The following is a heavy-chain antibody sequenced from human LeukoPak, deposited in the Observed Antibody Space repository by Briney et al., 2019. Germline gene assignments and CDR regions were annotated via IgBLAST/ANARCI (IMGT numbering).Heavy chain of an antibody. CDR1: GFTLSSYW. Sequence: GSLRLSCAASGFTLSSYWMLWVRQVPGKGLVWVSRINNDGSATSYADSVTGRFTISRDNSKNTLHLQMNSLRPEDTAVYYCAKESVWFGESNPFDYWGQGTLVTVS. D-gene: IGHD3-10*01. J-gene: IGHJ4*02. CDR2: INNDGSAT. CDR3: AKESVWFGESNPFDY. V-gene: IGHV3-74*01.